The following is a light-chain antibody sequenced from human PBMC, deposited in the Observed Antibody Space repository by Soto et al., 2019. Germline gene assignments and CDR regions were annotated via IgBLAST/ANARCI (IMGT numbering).Light chain of an antibody. Sequence: QSVLTQPDSVSGSPGQSITISCTGTAGDFGSYNLVSWYQQRPGKAPKLLIYEATKRPLGLSNRFSGSRSGNTASLTISGLQAEDEADYYCSSYASYISSYVFGPGTKSPS. J-gene: IGLJ1*01. CDR3: SSYASYISSYV. V-gene: IGLV2-23*01. CDR2: EAT. CDR1: AGDFGSYNL.